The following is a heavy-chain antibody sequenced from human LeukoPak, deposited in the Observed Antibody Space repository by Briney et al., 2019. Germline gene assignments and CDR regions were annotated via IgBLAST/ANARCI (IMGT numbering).Heavy chain of an antibody. Sequence: SEALSLTCAVYGESFSGYYWSWIRQPPGKGLEWIGYIYYSGSTYYNPSLKSRVTISVDTSKNQFSLKLSSVTAADTAVYYCARGKNTYYYYMDVWGKGTTVTVSS. CDR1: GESFSGYY. J-gene: IGHJ6*03. CDR2: IYYSGST. V-gene: IGHV4-59*12. CDR3: ARGKNTYYYYMDV.